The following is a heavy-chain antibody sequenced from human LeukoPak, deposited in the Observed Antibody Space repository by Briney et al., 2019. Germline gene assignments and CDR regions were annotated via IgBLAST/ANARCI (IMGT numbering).Heavy chain of an antibody. D-gene: IGHD5-18*01. CDR2: IYYSGST. J-gene: IGHJ5*02. CDR1: GRSISSSSYY. CDR3: ARRIQLWLGGWFDP. Sequence: SETLSLTCTVSGRSISSSSYYWGWIRQPPGRGLEWIGSIYYSGSTYYNPSLKSRVTISVDTSKNQFSLKLSSVTAADTAVYYCARRIQLWLGGWFDPWGQGTLVTVSS. V-gene: IGHV4-39*07.